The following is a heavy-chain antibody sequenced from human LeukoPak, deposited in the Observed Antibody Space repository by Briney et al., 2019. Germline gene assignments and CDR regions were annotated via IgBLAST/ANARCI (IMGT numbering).Heavy chain of an antibody. D-gene: IGHD5-12*01. Sequence: GGSLRLSCAASGFTFSSSAMSWVRQAPGKGLEWVAVISYDGSNKYYADSVKGRFTISRDNSKNTLYLQMNSLRAEDTAVYYCAKDYSGYDEGDAFDIWGQGTMVTVSS. J-gene: IGHJ3*02. CDR1: GFTFSSSA. V-gene: IGHV3-30*18. CDR2: ISYDGSNK. CDR3: AKDYSGYDEGDAFDI.